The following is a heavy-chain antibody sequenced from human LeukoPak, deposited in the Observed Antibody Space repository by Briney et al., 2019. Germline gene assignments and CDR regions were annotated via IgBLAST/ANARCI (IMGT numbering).Heavy chain of an antibody. CDR3: ARDLITGYSSGWYGLYGY. CDR1: GYTFTGYY. V-gene: IGHV1-2*02. Sequence: ASVKVSCKASGYTFTGYYMHWVRQAPGQGLEWMGWINPNSGGTNYPQKLQGRVTMTRDTSISTAYMELSRLRSDDTAVYYCARDLITGYSSGWYGLYGYWGQGTLVTVSS. CDR2: INPNSGGT. D-gene: IGHD6-19*01. J-gene: IGHJ4*02.